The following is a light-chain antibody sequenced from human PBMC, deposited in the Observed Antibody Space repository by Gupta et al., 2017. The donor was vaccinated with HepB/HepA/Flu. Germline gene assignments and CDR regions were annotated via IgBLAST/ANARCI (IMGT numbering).Light chain of an antibody. J-gene: IGKJ1*01. V-gene: IGKV1-39*01. CDR1: QSISNY. CDR3: QQSYSTLWT. Sequence: DIQMTQSPSSLSTSIGDRVTITCRASQSISNYLNWYQQKPGKAPNLLIYAASSLHRGVPSRCSGSGSGTEFTLTISSLQPEDFATYYCQQSYSTLWTFGQGTRVEVK. CDR2: AAS.